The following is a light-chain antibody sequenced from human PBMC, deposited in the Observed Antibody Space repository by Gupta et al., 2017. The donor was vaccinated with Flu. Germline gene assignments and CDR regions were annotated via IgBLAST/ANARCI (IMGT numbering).Light chain of an antibody. CDR2: KAS. V-gene: IGKV1-5*03. CDR3: QQNNSYSLT. CDR1: QSISSW. J-gene: IGKJ1*01. Sequence: MQMHQSPSTLSASVGDRVTITCRASQSISSWLAWYQQKPGKAPKLLIYKASSLESAVPSRFSGSGSATAFTLTISSRQPDDFATYYCQQNNSYSLTFGEGTKVEIK.